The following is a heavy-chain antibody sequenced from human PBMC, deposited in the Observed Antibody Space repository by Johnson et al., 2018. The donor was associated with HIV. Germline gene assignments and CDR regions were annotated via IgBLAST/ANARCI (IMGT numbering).Heavy chain of an antibody. J-gene: IGHJ3*02. V-gene: IGHV3-66*01. CDR3: ARAYSYGAFDI. Sequence: VQLVESGGGLVKAGGSLRLSCAASGFTFSSYWMHWVRQAPGKGLEWVSVIYSGDTTYYADSVKGRFTISRDNSKNTLYLQMNSLRAEDTAVYYCARAYSYGAFDIWGQGTMVTVSS. CDR1: GFTFSSYW. CDR2: IYSGDTT. D-gene: IGHD5-18*01.